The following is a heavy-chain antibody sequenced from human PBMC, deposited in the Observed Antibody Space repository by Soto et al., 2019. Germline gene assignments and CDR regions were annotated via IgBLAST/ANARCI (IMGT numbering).Heavy chain of an antibody. CDR1: GYTFTSYG. D-gene: IGHD3-9*01. J-gene: IGHJ4*02. Sequence: QVQLVQSGAEVKKPGASVKVSCKASGYTFTSYGISWVRQAPGQGLEWMGWISAYNGNTNYAQKLQVRVTMTKDTSTSAAYMEVRSLRSDDTAVYYCARDIGDYDILTGLGRYRANFDYWGQGTLVTVSS. CDR3: ARDIGDYDILTGLGRYRANFDY. CDR2: ISAYNGNT. V-gene: IGHV1-18*01.